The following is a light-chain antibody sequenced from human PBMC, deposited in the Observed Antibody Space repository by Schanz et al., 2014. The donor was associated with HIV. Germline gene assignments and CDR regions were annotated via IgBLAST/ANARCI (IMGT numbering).Light chain of an antibody. Sequence: DIQMTQSPSTLSASVGDRVTITCRASQYISSWLAWYQQKPGKAPKLLIYRASDLEIGVPSRFSGGGAGTEFTLTINSLQPDDFATYYCLQYNDDVYTFGQGTKLEIK. V-gene: IGKV1-5*03. CDR2: RAS. CDR3: LQYNDDVYT. J-gene: IGKJ2*01. CDR1: QYISSW.